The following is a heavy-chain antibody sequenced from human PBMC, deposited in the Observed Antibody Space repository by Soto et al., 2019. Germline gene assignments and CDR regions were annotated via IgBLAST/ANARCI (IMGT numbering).Heavy chain of an antibody. CDR2: FFIGGNT. D-gene: IGHD4-4*01. V-gene: IGHV4-39*01. CDR3: ARLIGNSWLDS. Sequence: SETLSLTCTVSGGSISRSTYYWGGMRQPPGKGLEWIASFFIGGNTYYNPSLKSRVTISVDTSKNQFSLKLSSVTAADTAVYYCARLIGNSWLDSWGQGTLVTVSS. CDR1: GGSISRSTYY. J-gene: IGHJ5*01.